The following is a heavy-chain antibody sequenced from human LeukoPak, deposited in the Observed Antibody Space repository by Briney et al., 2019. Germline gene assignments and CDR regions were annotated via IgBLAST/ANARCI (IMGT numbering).Heavy chain of an antibody. CDR3: ARDPYYSSSSPYFDY. V-gene: IGHV3-9*01. D-gene: IGHD6-6*01. CDR2: ISWNSGNI. CDR1: GFTFDDYA. J-gene: IGHJ4*02. Sequence: GGSLRLSCAASGFTFDDYAMHWVRQVPGKGLEWVSGISWNSGNIEYADSVKGRFTISRDNAKKSLFLQMNSLRAEDTALYYCARDPYYSSSSPYFDYWGQGVLVTVSS.